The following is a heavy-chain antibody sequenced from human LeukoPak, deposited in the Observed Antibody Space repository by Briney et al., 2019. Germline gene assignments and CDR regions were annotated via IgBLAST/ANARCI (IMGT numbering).Heavy chain of an antibody. J-gene: IGHJ5*02. CDR1: GFTFSSYS. D-gene: IGHD2-2*01. CDR3: ARDRYCSSTSCYYNWFGP. Sequence: GRSLRLSCAASGFTFSSYSMNWVRQAPGKGLEWVSSISSSSSYIYYADSVKGRFTISRDNAKNSLYLQMNSLRAEDTAVYYCARDRYCSSTSCYYNWFGPWGQGTLVTVSS. V-gene: IGHV3-21*01. CDR2: ISSSSSYI.